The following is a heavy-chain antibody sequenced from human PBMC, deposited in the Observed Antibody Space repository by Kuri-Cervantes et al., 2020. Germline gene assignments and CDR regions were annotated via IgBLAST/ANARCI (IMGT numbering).Heavy chain of an antibody. CDR1: GFTFSSYA. D-gene: IGHD2-15*01. CDR3: ARVGPLYCSGGSCYWGYFDY. Sequence: GESLKISCAASGFTFSSYAMSWVRQAPGKGLEWVSYISSSSSTIYYADSVKGRFTISRDNAKNSLYLQMNNLRDEDTAVYYCARVGPLYCSGGSCYWGYFDYWGQGTLVTVSS. V-gene: IGHV3-48*02. CDR2: ISSSSSTI. J-gene: IGHJ4*02.